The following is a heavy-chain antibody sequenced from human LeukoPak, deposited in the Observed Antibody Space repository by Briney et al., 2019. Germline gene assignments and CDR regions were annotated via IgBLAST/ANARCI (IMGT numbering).Heavy chain of an antibody. Sequence: RSLRLSCAASGFTFRSYGMHWVRQAPGKGLDWVAVISYDGSNEYYADSVKGRFTSSRDNSKNTMYLQMNSLRGEDTAVYYCAKEGYYYDSSGYYYFDYWGQGTLVTVSS. CDR2: ISYDGSNE. V-gene: IGHV3-30*18. J-gene: IGHJ4*02. CDR3: AKEGYYYDSSGYYYFDY. CDR1: GFTFRSYG. D-gene: IGHD3-22*01.